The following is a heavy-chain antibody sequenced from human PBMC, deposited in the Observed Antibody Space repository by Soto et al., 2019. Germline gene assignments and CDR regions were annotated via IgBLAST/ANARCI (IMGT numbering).Heavy chain of an antibody. Sequence: QVQLVESGGGVVQPGRSLRLSCAASGFTFSSYGMHWVRQAPGKGLEWVAVIWYDGSNKYYADSVKGRFTISRDNSKNTRSLQMNTLRADATAVYYCPRDQHLDGMYVWGQGTTVTVSS. J-gene: IGHJ6*02. V-gene: IGHV3-33*01. CDR3: PRDQHLDGMYV. CDR1: GFTFSSYG. CDR2: IWYDGSNK.